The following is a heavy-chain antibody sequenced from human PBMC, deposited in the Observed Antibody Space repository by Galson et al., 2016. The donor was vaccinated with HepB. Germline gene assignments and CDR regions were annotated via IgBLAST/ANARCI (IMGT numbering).Heavy chain of an antibody. CDR2: IYDSGST. CDR3: ARDKIKVAGTLDA. Sequence: LSLTCTVSGGXXRGXXXYWXXXRQXPGKGLEWIGNIYDSGSTYYNPSLQSRVAISVDTSKNQFSLNVKFVTAADTAVYYCARDKIKVAGTLDAWGQGTLVIVSS. V-gene: IGHV4-31*03. CDR1: GGXXRGXXXY. J-gene: IGHJ5*02. D-gene: IGHD6-19*01.